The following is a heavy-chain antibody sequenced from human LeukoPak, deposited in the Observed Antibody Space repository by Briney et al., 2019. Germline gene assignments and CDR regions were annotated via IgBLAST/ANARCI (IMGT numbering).Heavy chain of an antibody. CDR3: ARGHYYDSSGYIQGAYFQH. Sequence: GGSLRLSCTASGFTFINYNINWVRQAPGKGLEYVSAISSNGGSTYYANSVKGRFTISRDNSKNTLYLQMGSLRAEDMAVYYCARGHYYDSSGYIQGAYFQHWGQGTLVTVSS. CDR2: ISSNGGST. CDR1: GFTFINYN. J-gene: IGHJ1*01. V-gene: IGHV3-64*01. D-gene: IGHD3-22*01.